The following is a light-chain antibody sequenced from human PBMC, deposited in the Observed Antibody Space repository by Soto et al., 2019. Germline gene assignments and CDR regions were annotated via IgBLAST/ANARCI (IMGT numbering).Light chain of an antibody. J-gene: IGKJ4*01. Sequence: DIRVTQAPSSLSASVGDRVTITCRASQTINKSLNWYLQRPGQAPKLLIYAASNLHAGVPSRFSGRGSGTEFTLTISSLQPEDFASYYCQQSYSSPGTFGGGTKVEIK. CDR1: QTINKS. V-gene: IGKV1-39*01. CDR3: QQSYSSPGT. CDR2: AAS.